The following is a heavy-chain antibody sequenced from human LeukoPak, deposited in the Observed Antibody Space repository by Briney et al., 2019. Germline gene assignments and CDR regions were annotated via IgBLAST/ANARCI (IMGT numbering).Heavy chain of an antibody. D-gene: IGHD5-18*01. Sequence: SETLSLTCTVSGGSISSYYWSWIRQPPGKGLEWIGYIYYSGSTNYNPSLKSRVTISVDTSKNQFSLKLSSVTAADTAVYYCARVVRAAMNYYYYMDVWGKGTTVTVSS. V-gene: IGHV4-59*12. CDR3: ARVVRAAMNYYYYMDV. CDR2: IYYSGST. CDR1: GGSISSYY. J-gene: IGHJ6*03.